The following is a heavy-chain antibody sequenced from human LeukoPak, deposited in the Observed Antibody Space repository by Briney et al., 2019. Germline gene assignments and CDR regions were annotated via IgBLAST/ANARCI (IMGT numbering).Heavy chain of an antibody. D-gene: IGHD2-8*01. Sequence: GASVKVSCKASGGTFSSYANSWVRQAPGQGLEWMGRIIPIFGTANYAQKFQGRVTITTDESTSTAYMELSSLRSEDTAVYYCARHLRPYEYYFDYWGQGTLVTVSS. V-gene: IGHV1-69*05. CDR2: IIPIFGTA. CDR1: GGTFSSYA. J-gene: IGHJ4*02. CDR3: ARHLRPYEYYFDY.